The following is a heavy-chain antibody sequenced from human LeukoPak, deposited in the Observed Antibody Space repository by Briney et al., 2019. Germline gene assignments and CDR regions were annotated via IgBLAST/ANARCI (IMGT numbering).Heavy chain of an antibody. CDR3: ARDSSNYYFDY. D-gene: IGHD4-11*01. CDR2: IYSGGST. Sequence: GGSLRLSCAASGFTFSNYAMNWVRQAPGKGLEWVSVIYSGGSTYYADSVKGRFTISRDNSKNTLYLQVNSLRAEDTAVYYCARDSSNYYFDYWGQGTLVTVSS. J-gene: IGHJ4*02. CDR1: GFTFSNYA. V-gene: IGHV3-66*01.